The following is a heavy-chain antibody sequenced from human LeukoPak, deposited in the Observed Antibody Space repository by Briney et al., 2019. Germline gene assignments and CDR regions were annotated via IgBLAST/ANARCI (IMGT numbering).Heavy chain of an antibody. CDR2: ITASGDST. V-gene: IGHV3-23*01. J-gene: IGHJ4*02. CDR1: GFTFSSYP. CDR3: ALNRAAHLRPPFDD. Sequence: PGGSLRLSCAASGFTFSSYPISWVRQPPGKGLEWVSAITASGDSTYSADSVKGRFTISRDNSRNTLFLEMSSLRAEDTAVYYCALNRAAHLRPPFDDWCPGTLVTVSS. D-gene: IGHD5-12*01.